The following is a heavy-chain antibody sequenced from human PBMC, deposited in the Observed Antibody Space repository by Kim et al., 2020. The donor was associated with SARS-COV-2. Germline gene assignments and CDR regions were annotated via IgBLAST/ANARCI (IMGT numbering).Heavy chain of an antibody. V-gene: IGHV3-23*01. J-gene: IGHJ2*01. CDR3: AKDYGDYLTRYFDL. D-gene: IGHD4-17*01. CDR2: ISNSGANT. Sequence: GGSLRLCCVASGFTFNTYAMSWVRQATGKGLEWVAAISNSGANTYYEDSVKGRFSISRDNSKNTVHLQLNSLRPEDTALYYCAKDYGDYLTRYFDLWGRGTLVTVSS. CDR1: GFTFNTYA.